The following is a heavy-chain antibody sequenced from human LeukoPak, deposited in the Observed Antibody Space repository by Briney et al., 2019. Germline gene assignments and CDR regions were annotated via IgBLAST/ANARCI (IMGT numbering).Heavy chain of an antibody. CDR2: INPSGGST. J-gene: IGHJ4*02. CDR3: ARGGNYYDSSGYYYGPDY. Sequence: GASVTVSCKASGYTFTSYYMHWVRQAPGQGLEWMGIINPSGGSTSYAQKFQGRVTMTRDTSTSTVYMELSSLRSEDTAVYYCARGGNYYDSSGYYYGPDYWGQGTLVTVSS. V-gene: IGHV1-46*01. D-gene: IGHD3-22*01. CDR1: GYTFTSYY.